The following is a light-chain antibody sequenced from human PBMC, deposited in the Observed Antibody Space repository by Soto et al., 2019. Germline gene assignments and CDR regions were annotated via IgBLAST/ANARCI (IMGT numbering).Light chain of an antibody. V-gene: IGLV2-8*01. CDR3: TYYAGRTLYV. CDR1: SSDVGGYDY. CDR2: EVT. Sequence: QSVLTQPPSASGSPGQSVTISCTGTSSDVGGYDYVSWYQQRPGKAPKLLIHEVTKRPSGVPDRFSGSKSGNTASLTVSGLQAEDEADYYCTYYAGRTLYVFGTGTKVTVL. J-gene: IGLJ1*01.